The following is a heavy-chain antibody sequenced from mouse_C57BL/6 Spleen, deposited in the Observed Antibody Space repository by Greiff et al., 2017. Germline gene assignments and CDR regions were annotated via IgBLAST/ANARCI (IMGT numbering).Heavy chain of an antibody. V-gene: IGHV1-19*01. J-gene: IGHJ3*01. Sequence: EVQLQQSGPVLVKPGASVKMSCKASGYTFTDYYMNWVKQSHGKSLEWIGVINPYNGGTSYNQKFKGKATLTVDKSSSTAYMELISLTSEDSAVYYCAERIYYDYAWFAYWGQGTLVTVSA. D-gene: IGHD2-4*01. CDR2: INPYNGGT. CDR1: GYTFTDYY. CDR3: AERIYYDYAWFAY.